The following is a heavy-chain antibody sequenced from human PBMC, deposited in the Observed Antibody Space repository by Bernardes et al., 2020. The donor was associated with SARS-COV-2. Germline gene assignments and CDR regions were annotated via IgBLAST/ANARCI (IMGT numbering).Heavy chain of an antibody. CDR2: ICSSSSYP. CDR3: ARVRNWNDLDAFDI. CDR1: GFTFSDYY. J-gene: IGHJ3*02. D-gene: IGHD1-1*01. Sequence: GGSLRLFCAASGFTFSDYYMSWSRQAPGKGLEWVSYICSSSSYPNYADSVKGRFTISRDNAKNSLYLQMNSLRAEDTAVYYCARVRNWNDLDAFDIWGQGTMVTVSS. V-gene: IGHV3-11*06.